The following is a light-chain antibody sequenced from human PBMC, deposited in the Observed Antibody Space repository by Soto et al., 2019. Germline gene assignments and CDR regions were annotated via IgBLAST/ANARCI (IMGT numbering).Light chain of an antibody. CDR2: SNH. J-gene: IGLJ2*01. Sequence: QSVLTQPPSASGTPGQTVTISCSGSSSNIGSNSVHWFQHLPGAVPKLLIFSNHQRPSGVPDRFSGSKSGTSASLAISGLQTEDVADYYCSAWDDSLVVVFGGGTKLTVL. CDR3: SAWDDSLVVV. V-gene: IGLV1-44*01. CDR1: SSNIGSNS.